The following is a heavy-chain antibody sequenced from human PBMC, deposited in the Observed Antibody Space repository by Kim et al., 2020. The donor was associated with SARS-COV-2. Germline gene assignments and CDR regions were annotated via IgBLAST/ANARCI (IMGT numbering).Heavy chain of an antibody. D-gene: IGHD3-22*01. J-gene: IGHJ6*02. CDR3: ARGPLDTMIVARVGDYGMDV. V-gene: IGHV1-2*05. CDR2: INPNSGGT. CDR1: GYTFTGYY. Sequence: ASVKVSCKASGYTFTGYYMHWVRQAPGQGLEWMGRINPNSGGTNYAQKFQGRVTMTRDTSISTAYMELSRLRSDDTVVYYCARGPLDTMIVARVGDYGMDVWGQGTTVTVSS.